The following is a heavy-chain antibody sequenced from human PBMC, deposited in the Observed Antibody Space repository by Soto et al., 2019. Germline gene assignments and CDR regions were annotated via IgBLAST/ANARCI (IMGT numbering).Heavy chain of an antibody. CDR1: GGTLSRFG. CDR3: ARDVGGEDSRTERLHYYYNGMDV. D-gene: IGHD3-16*01. Sequence: QVHLVQSGAEVKKPGSSVKVSCKASGGTLSRFGISWVRQAPGQGLEWMGGFTPIFGTANYAQKFQGRVTTTADDSANTTAMELSGRRSEDTATYYCARDVGGEDSRTERLHYYYNGMDVWGQGTTITVSS. V-gene: IGHV1-69*12. J-gene: IGHJ6*02. CDR2: FTPIFGTA.